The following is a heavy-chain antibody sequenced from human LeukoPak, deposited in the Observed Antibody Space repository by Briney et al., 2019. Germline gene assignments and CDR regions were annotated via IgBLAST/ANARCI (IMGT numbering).Heavy chain of an antibody. CDR1: GGSISSYY. D-gene: IGHD5-18*01. J-gene: IGHJ4*02. CDR3: ARDRVTYFDY. V-gene: IGHV4-59*01. Sequence: SETLSLTCTVSGGSISSYYWSWIRQPPGKGLEWIGYINYSGSTNYNPSLKSRVTISVDTSRNQFSLKLSSVTAADTAVYYCARDRVTYFDYWGQGTLVTVSS. CDR2: INYSGST.